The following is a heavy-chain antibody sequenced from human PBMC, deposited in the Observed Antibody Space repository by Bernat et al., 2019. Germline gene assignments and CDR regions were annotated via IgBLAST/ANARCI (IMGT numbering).Heavy chain of an antibody. D-gene: IGHD2-15*01. Sequence: EVQLLESGGGLVQPGGSLRLSCAASGFTFSSYAMSWVRQAPGKGLEWVSAISGSGGSTYYADSVKGRFTISRDKSKNPLYLQMNSLRAEDTAVYYCAKDISSGPSGVSEYYWGQGTLVTVSS. CDR2: ISGSGGST. V-gene: IGHV3-23*01. J-gene: IGHJ4*02. CDR3: AKDISSGPSGVSEYY. CDR1: GFTFSSYA.